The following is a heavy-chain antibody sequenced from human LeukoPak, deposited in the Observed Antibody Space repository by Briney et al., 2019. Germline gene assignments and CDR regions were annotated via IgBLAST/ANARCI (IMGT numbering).Heavy chain of an antibody. CDR3: ARVTTVTTFDP. J-gene: IGHJ5*02. V-gene: IGHV1-69*05. Sequence: SVKVSCKASGGTFSSYAISWVRQAPGQGLEWMGGIIPIFGTANYAQKLQGRVTITTDESTGTAYMELSSLRSEDTAVYYCARVTTVTTFDPWGQGTLVTVSS. CDR1: GGTFSSYA. CDR2: IIPIFGTA. D-gene: IGHD4-17*01.